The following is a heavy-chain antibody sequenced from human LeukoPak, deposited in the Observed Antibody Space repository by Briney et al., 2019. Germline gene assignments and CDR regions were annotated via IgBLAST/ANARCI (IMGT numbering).Heavy chain of an antibody. CDR1: GFTFNGSA. CDR2: IRSKANSYAT. Sequence: GGSLRLSCAASGFTFNGSAMHWVRQASGKGLEWVGRIRSKANSYATAYAASVKGRFTISRDDSKNTAYLQMNSLKTEDTAVYYCTRPARPFDYWGQGTLVTVSS. CDR3: TRPARPFDY. V-gene: IGHV3-73*01. D-gene: IGHD6-6*01. J-gene: IGHJ4*02.